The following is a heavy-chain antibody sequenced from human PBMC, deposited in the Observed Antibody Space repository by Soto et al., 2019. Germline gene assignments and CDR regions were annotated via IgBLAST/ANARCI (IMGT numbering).Heavy chain of an antibody. CDR1: GFSFSDYS. D-gene: IGHD6-6*01. Sequence: EMQLVESGGGLVQPGGSLRLSCAASGFSFSDYSMTWVRQAPGKGLEWVADIKHDGSEKHYLDSVKGRFTISRDDARNSLYLQISSLRAEDTAVYYCARVGVAAPIDPWGQGTLVTVSS. J-gene: IGHJ5*02. CDR3: ARVGVAAPIDP. CDR2: IKHDGSEK. V-gene: IGHV3-7*01.